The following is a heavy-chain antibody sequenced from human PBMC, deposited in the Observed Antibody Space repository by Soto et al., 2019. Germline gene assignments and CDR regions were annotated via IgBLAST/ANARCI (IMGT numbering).Heavy chain of an antibody. D-gene: IGHD6-6*01. J-gene: IGHJ4*02. Sequence: SVKVSCKASGGTFSSYTISWVRQAPGQGLEWMGRIIPILGIANYAQKFQGRVTITADKSTSTAYMELSSLRSEDTAVYYCARDPPLYSSSSFVDYWGQGTLVTVSS. CDR2: IIPILGIA. CDR1: GGTFSSYT. CDR3: ARDPPLYSSSSFVDY. V-gene: IGHV1-69*04.